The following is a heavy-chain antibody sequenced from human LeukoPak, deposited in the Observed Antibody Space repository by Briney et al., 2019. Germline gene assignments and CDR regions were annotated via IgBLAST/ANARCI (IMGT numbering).Heavy chain of an antibody. CDR3: AKAARVTMIVVVNKGPFDY. V-gene: IGHV3-23*01. CDR1: GFTFSSYG. J-gene: IGHJ4*02. D-gene: IGHD3-22*01. CDR2: ISGSGGST. Sequence: GGSLRLSCAASGFTFSSYGMHWVRQAPGKGLEWVSAISGSGGSTYYADSVKGRFTISRDNSKNTLYLQMNSLRAEDTAVYYCAKAARVTMIVVVNKGPFDYWGQGTLVTVSS.